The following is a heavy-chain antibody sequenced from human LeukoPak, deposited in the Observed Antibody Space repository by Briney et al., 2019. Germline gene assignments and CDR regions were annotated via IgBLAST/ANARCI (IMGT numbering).Heavy chain of an antibody. CDR3: ARGLRIAAAGSVAFDI. J-gene: IGHJ3*02. D-gene: IGHD6-13*01. V-gene: IGHV4-59*01. CDR1: GGSISSYY. Sequence: SETLSLICTVSGGSISSYYWSWIRQPPGKGLEWIGYIYYSGSTNYNPSLKSRVTISVDTSKNQFSLKLSSVTAADTAVYYCARGLRIAAAGSVAFDIWGQGTMVTVSS. CDR2: IYYSGST.